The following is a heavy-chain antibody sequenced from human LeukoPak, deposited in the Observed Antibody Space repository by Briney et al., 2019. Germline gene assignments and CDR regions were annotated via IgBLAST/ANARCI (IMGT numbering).Heavy chain of an antibody. CDR2: NSGST. Sequence: SETLSLTCTVSGVSISSSSYYWGWIRQPPGKGLEWIGSNSGSTSYNPSLKSRVTISVDTSKNQFSLKLSSVTAADTAVYYCARGVTLIVVVIHDWYFDLWGRGTVFTVSS. D-gene: IGHD3-22*01. CDR1: GVSISSSSYY. CDR3: ARGVTLIVVVIHDWYFDL. V-gene: IGHV4-39*01. J-gene: IGHJ2*01.